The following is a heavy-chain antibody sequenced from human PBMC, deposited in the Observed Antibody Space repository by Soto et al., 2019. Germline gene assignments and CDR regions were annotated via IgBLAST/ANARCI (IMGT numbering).Heavy chain of an antibody. CDR3: ARGHSTDCSNGVCSLLYNQEMEV. CDR1: LYIVTYYH. J-gene: IGHJ6*03. CDR2: INPKSGCT. D-gene: IGHD2-8*01. V-gene: IGHV1-2*04. Sequence: GASWSVACKPSLYIVTYYHIHFVRQRPVQARHSLGLINPKSGCTTTAQKFQGWVTMTRDRSISTVYMELTRLRSADTAVYFCARGHSTDCSNGVCSLLYNQEMEVWGKGSTVNVS.